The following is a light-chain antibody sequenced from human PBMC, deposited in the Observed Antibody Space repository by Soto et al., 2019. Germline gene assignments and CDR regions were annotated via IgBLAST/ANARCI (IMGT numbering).Light chain of an antibody. CDR1: QSVSGNY. CDR3: QQYGSSPLT. V-gene: IGKV3-20*01. CDR2: DAS. J-gene: IGKJ4*01. Sequence: VLTQSPGTLSLSPGQRATLSCRASQSVSGNYLVWYQQKPGQAPSLLIYDASSRATGIPDRFSGSGSGTDFTLTISRLEPEDFAVYYCQQYGSSPLTFGGGPKVEIK.